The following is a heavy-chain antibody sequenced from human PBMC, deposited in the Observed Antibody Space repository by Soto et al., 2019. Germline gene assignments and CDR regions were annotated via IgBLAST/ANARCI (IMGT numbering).Heavy chain of an antibody. CDR3: AIGDRWAFDL. Sequence: EVQLVESGGGLVQPGESLRLSCAASGFTFDYYWMHWVRKAPGKGLVWVSRIYSDGTSTTYADSVKGRFTISRDNAKNTVSLQMNSLRADDTAVYYCAIGDRWAFDLWGQGTVVTVSS. J-gene: IGHJ3*01. V-gene: IGHV3-74*01. CDR2: IYSDGTST. CDR1: GFTFDYYW.